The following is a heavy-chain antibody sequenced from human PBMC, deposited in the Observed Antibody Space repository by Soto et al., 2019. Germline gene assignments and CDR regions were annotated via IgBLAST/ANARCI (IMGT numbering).Heavy chain of an antibody. CDR1: GFTVSSNY. CDR3: ARGAGPYSSLTVDY. D-gene: IGHD6-6*01. Sequence: GGSLRLSCAASGFTVSSNYMSWVRQAPGKGLEWVSVIYSGGSTYYADSVKGRFTISRDNSKNTLYLQMNSLRAEDTAVYYCARGAGPYSSLTVDYWGQGTLVTVSS. V-gene: IGHV3-53*01. J-gene: IGHJ4*02. CDR2: IYSGGST.